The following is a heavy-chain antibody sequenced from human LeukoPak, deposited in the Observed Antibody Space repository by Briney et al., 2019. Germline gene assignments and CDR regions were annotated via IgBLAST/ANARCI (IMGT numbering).Heavy chain of an antibody. J-gene: IGHJ4*02. D-gene: IGHD6-13*01. Sequence: GGSLRLSCAASGFTFSSYAMSWVRQTPGSGLEWVSAISGSGGSTYYADSVKGRFTISRDNSKNTLYLQMNSLRAEDTAVYYCAKLDDSTAGRDYWGQGTLVTVSS. V-gene: IGHV3-23*01. CDR2: ISGSGGST. CDR3: AKLDDSTAGRDY. CDR1: GFTFSSYA.